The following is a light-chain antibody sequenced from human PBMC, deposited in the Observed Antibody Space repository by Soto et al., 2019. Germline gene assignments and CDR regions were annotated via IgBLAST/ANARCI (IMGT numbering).Light chain of an antibody. CDR1: SSDVGSYSL. CDR2: EDD. J-gene: IGLJ1*01. Sequence: QSALTQPASVSGSREQSITISCTGTSSDVGSYSLVSWYQQHPGKAPKLIIYEDDKRPSGISNRFSGSKSGNTASLTISRLQAEDEADYHCCSYAGRSTYVFGTGTKLTVL. V-gene: IGLV2-23*01. CDR3: CSYAGRSTYV.